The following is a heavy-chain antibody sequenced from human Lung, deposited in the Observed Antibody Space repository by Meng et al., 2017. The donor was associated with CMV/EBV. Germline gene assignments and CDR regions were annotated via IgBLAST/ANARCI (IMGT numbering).Heavy chain of an antibody. V-gene: IGHV4-4*02. D-gene: IGHD2-21*02. J-gene: IGHJ4*02. CDR3: ARVVTALWGYYFDY. CDR2: IYHSGST. CDR1: VGSICGSNS. Sequence: LRRCRPGLVKPSGNLSLPCAFSVGSICGSNSWSWVRQPPGKGLEWIGEIYHSGSTNYNPSLKSRVTISVDKSKNQFSLKLSSVTAADTAVYYCARVVTALWGYYFDYWGQGTLVTVSS.